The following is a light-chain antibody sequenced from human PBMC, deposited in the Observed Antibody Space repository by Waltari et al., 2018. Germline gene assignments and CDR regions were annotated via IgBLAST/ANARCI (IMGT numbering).Light chain of an antibody. CDR3: MQALQTFT. CDR2: LGS. J-gene: IGKJ3*01. V-gene: IGKV2-28*01. Sequence: DIVMIQSPLSLPVTPGERAPIPCRLSRSLLHINGSNYLVWYLQNPGQSPQLLIYLGSHRASGVPDRFSASGSGTDFTLNISRVEAEDVGVYYCMQALQTFTFGPGTNVDIK. CDR1: RSLLHINGSNY.